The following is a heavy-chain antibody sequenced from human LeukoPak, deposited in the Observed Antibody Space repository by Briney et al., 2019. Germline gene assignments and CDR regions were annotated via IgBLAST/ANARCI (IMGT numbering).Heavy chain of an antibody. CDR1: GGTFSSYA. D-gene: IGHD6-19*01. Sequence: SVKVSCKASGGTFSSYAISWVRQAPGQGLEWTGGIIPIFGTANYAQKFQGRVTITADESTSTAYMELSSLRSEDTAVYYCARAEGVAGVRTWFDPWGQGTLVTVSS. CDR3: ARAEGVAGVRTWFDP. CDR2: IIPIFGTA. V-gene: IGHV1-69*13. J-gene: IGHJ5*02.